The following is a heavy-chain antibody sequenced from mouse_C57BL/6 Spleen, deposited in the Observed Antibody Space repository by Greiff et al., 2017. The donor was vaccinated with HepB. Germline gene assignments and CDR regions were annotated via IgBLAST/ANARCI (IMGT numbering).Heavy chain of an antibody. Sequence: EVKLVESEGGLVQPGSSMKLSCTASGFTFSDYYMAWVRQVPEKGLEWVANINYDGSSTYYLDSLTSRFIISRDNAKNILYLQMSSLKSEDTATYYCARDRSSDWYFDVWGTGTTVTVSS. J-gene: IGHJ1*03. CDR3: ARDRSSDWYFDV. CDR1: GFTFSDYY. D-gene: IGHD1-1*01. V-gene: IGHV5-16*01. CDR2: INYDGSST.